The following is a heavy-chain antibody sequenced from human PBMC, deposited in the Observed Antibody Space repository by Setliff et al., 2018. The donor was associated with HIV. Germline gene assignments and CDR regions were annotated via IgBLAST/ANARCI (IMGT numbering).Heavy chain of an antibody. V-gene: IGHV4-61*02. CDR2: IYATGGT. CDR3: AREQWLRYFDD. J-gene: IGHJ4*02. Sequence: SETLSLTCTVSGGSVRGDPYYWSWIRKSAGKGLEWIGRIYATGGTNYNPSLKSRATISLATSTNQFSLRLTSVTAADTAVYYCAREQWLRYFDDWGQGALVTAPQ. CDR1: GGSVRGDPYY. D-gene: IGHD5-12*01.